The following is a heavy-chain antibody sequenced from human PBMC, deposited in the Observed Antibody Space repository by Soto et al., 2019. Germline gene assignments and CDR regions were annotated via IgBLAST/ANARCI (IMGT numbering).Heavy chain of an antibody. CDR3: ARERMRFLEWTFFNWFDP. D-gene: IGHD3-3*01. CDR2: IYYSGST. J-gene: IGHJ5*02. V-gene: IGHV4-30-4*01. Sequence: PSETLSLTCTVSGGSIISGDYYFICIRQPPWKGLELIGYIYYSGSTYYNPSLKSRVTISVDTSKNQFSLKLSSVTAADTAVYYCARERMRFLEWTFFNWFDPWGQGTLVTVSS. CDR1: GGSIISGDYY.